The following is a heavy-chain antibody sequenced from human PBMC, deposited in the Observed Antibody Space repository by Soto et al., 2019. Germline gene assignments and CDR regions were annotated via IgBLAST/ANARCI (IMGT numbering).Heavy chain of an antibody. CDR1: GGSFSGYY. Sequence: PSETLSLTCAVYGGSFSGYYWSWIRQPPGKGLEWIGEINHSGSTNYNPSLKSRVTISVDTSKNQFSLKLSSVTAADTAVYYCARTIPNSGFRRGMDVWGQGTTVTVSS. CDR3: ARTIPNSGFRRGMDV. D-gene: IGHD6-19*01. J-gene: IGHJ6*02. V-gene: IGHV4-34*01. CDR2: INHSGST.